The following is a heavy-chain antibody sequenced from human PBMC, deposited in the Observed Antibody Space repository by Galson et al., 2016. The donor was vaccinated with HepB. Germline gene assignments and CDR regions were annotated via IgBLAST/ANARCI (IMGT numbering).Heavy chain of an antibody. CDR2: ISGRGGRT. CDR1: GFTFRTYS. Sequence: SLRLSCAASGFTFRTYSMNWVRQAPGKGLEWVSGISGRGGRTYYADSVKGRFTLSRDNSKDTLYLQMNSLRAEDTAVYYCAKDVDTAMVPDAFDIWGQGTMVTVSS. CDR3: AKDVDTAMVPDAFDI. D-gene: IGHD5-18*01. J-gene: IGHJ3*02. V-gene: IGHV3-23*01.